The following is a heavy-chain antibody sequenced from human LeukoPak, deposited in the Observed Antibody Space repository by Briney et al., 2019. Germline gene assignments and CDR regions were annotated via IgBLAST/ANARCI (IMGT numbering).Heavy chain of an antibody. D-gene: IGHD5-18*01. CDR3: AEARISAMVPNFDY. V-gene: IGHV4-59*01. Sequence: SETLSLTCTVSGGSISSYYWSWIRQPPGKGLEWIGYIYYSGSTNYNPSLKSRVTISVDTSKNQFSLKLSSVTAADTAVYYCAEARISAMVPNFDYWGQGTLVTVSS. CDR2: IYYSGST. CDR1: GGSISSYY. J-gene: IGHJ4*02.